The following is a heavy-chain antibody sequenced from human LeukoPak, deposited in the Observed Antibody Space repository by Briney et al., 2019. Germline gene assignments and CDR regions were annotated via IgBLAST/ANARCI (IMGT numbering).Heavy chain of an antibody. CDR3: ARAGDVEMATIGSPFDY. D-gene: IGHD5-12*01. V-gene: IGHV4-4*07. Sequence: SETLSLTCTVSGGSISTYYWSWIRQPAGKGLEWIGRIYTSGSTNYNSSLKSRVTMSVDTSKNQFSLKLSSVTAADTAVYYCARAGDVEMATIGSPFDYWGQGTLVTVSS. CDR2: IYTSGST. CDR1: GGSISTYY. J-gene: IGHJ4*02.